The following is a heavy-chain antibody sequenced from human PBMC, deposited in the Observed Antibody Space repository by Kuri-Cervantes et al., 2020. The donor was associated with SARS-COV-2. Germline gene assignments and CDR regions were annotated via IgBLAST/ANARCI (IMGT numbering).Heavy chain of an antibody. D-gene: IGHD2-15*01. V-gene: IGHV1-8*03. J-gene: IGHJ4*02. CDR3: ASLGVDCSGGSCWKGFDY. CDR1: GDASTSYD. CDR2: MNPNSGNT. Sequence: AGVKVSCKASGDASTSYDINWVRQATRQGLEWMGWMNPNSGNTGYAQKFQGRVTITRNTSMSTAYMELSSLRSEDTAVYYCASLGVDCSGGSCWKGFDYWGQGPLVTVSS.